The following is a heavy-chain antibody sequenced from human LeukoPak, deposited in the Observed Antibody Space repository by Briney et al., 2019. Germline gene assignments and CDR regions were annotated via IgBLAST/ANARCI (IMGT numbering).Heavy chain of an antibody. D-gene: IGHD4-23*01. CDR2: ISGSGGST. CDR1: GSTFSSYA. J-gene: IGHJ4*02. V-gene: IGHV3-23*01. Sequence: GGSLRLSCAASGSTFSSYAMSWVRQAPGKGLEWVSAISGSGGSTYYADSVKGRFTISRDNSKNTLYLQMNSLRAEDTAVYYCAKDMPDSHDYGGNSVDYWGQGTLVTVSS. CDR3: AKDMPDSHDYGGNSVDY.